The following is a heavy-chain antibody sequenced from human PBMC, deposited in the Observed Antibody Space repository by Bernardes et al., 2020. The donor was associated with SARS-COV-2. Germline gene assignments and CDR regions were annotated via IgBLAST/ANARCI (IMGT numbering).Heavy chain of an antibody. CDR2: IDVDGGGT. V-gene: IGHV1-58*01. Sequence: SVKVSCQASGLTFTSSAVQWVRQARGQRLEWMGWIDVDGGGTNYAQKFQERVTITWDVSTRTAYMDLSSLRSEDTAVYYCAAGPNWFDHWGQGTLRTVSS. CDR1: GLTFTSSA. J-gene: IGHJ5*02. CDR3: AAGPNWFDH.